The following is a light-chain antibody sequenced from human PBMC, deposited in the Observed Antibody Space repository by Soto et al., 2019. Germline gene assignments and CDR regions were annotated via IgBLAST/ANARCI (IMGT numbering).Light chain of an antibody. V-gene: IGKV3D-20*02. Sequence: EIVLTQSPGTLSLSPGERATLSCRASQSVSSSYLAWYQQKPGQAPRLLIYDASKRASGFPARFSGSGSGTDFTLTISSLEPEDFAVYYCQERTGWPPWTFGQGTKVDIK. CDR1: QSVSSSY. CDR2: DAS. CDR3: QERTGWPPWT. J-gene: IGKJ1*01.